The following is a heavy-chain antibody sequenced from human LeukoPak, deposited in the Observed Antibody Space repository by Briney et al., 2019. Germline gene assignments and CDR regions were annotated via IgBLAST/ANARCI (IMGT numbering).Heavy chain of an antibody. CDR1: GGSISSYY. CDR2: IYYSGSN. D-gene: IGHD5-18*01. Sequence: PSETLSLTCTVSGGSISSYYWSWIRQPPGKGLEWIGYIYYSGSNNYNPSLKSRVTISVDTSKNQFSLKLSSVTAADTAVYYCARDGIQLDWAYMDVWGKGTTVTVSS. V-gene: IGHV4-59*01. CDR3: ARDGIQLDWAYMDV. J-gene: IGHJ6*03.